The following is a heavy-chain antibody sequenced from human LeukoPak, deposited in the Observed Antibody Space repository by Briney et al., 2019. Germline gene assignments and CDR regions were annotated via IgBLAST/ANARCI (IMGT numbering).Heavy chain of an antibody. Sequence: SETLSLTCTVSHGSISSYYWSWIRQPPGKGLEWIAYIHDSANTNYNPSLKSRVTISVDTSMNQFSLKLSSVTAADTAVYYCARGRITIFGVVTPHFDYWGQGNLVTVSS. J-gene: IGHJ4*02. CDR3: ARGRITIFGVVTPHFDY. D-gene: IGHD3-3*01. V-gene: IGHV4-59*01. CDR1: HGSISSYY. CDR2: IHDSANT.